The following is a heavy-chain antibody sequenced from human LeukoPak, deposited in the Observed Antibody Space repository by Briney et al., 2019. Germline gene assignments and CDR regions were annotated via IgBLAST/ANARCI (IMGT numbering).Heavy chain of an antibody. CDR3: AKVQREDASYYRAFDY. CDR1: GFTFSSYA. CDR2: ISDSADSA. J-gene: IGHJ4*02. D-gene: IGHD1-1*01. V-gene: IGHV3-23*01. Sequence: PGGSLRLSCAASGFTFSSYAMSWVRQAPGKGLEWVSGISDSADSAYYADSVKGRFTISRDNSKNTLYLQMSTLKAEDTAVYYCAKVQREDASYYRAFDYWGQGTLVTVSS.